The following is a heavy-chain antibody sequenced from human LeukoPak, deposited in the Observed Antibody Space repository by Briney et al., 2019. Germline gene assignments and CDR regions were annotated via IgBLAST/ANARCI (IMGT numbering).Heavy chain of an antibody. D-gene: IGHD1-14*01. CDR3: ARGTVYGRGGY. Sequence: PSETLSLTCAVSGYSISSGYYWGWIRPPPGKGLEWIGEINHSGSTNYNPSLKSRVTISVDTSKNQFSLKLSSVTAADTAVYYCARGTVYGRGGYWGQGTLVTVSS. CDR1: GYSISSGYY. V-gene: IGHV4-38-2*01. J-gene: IGHJ4*02. CDR2: INHSGST.